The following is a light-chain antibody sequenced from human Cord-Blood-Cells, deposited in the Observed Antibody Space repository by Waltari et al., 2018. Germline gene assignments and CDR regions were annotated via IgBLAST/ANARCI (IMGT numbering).Light chain of an antibody. CDR1: SSDVGGYTY. V-gene: IGLV2-14*03. J-gene: IGLJ1*01. CDR2: DVS. CDR3: SSYTSSSTGV. Sequence: QSALTQPASVSGSPGQSITISCTGTSSDVGGYTYVSCYQQHPGKAPKLMIHDVSTRPSGVSNRFSGSKSGNTASLTISGLQAEDEADYYCSSYTSSSTGVFGTGTKVTVL.